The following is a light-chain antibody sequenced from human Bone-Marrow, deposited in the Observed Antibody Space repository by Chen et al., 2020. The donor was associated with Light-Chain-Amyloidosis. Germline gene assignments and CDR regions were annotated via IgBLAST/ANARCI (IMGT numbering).Light chain of an antibody. CDR1: NIGSES. Sequence: SYVLTQPPSVSVAPGQTARITCGGYNIGSESVHWYQQRPGQTPVLVVYDDSDRPSGIPERFSGSNSGDTATLTISRVEAGDEADYYCQVWDSSSDDYVVGTGTKVTVL. CDR2: DDS. J-gene: IGLJ1*01. V-gene: IGLV3-21*02. CDR3: QVWDSSSDDYV.